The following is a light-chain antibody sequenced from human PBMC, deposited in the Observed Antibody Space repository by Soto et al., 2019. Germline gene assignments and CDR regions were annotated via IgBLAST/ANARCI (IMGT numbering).Light chain of an antibody. Sequence: QSALTQPASVSGAPGQSITISCTGTNTDVNYVSWHQQHPGKAPKLMIYEVSKRSSGVSNRFSGSKSGNTASLTISGLQAEDEADYYCSSSTSSSTFAFGTGTKVTVL. V-gene: IGLV2-14*01. CDR3: SSSTSSSTFA. CDR1: NTDVNY. CDR2: EVS. J-gene: IGLJ1*01.